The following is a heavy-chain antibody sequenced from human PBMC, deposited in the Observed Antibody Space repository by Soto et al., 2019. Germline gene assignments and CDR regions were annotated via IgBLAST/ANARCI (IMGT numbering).Heavy chain of an antibody. J-gene: IGHJ6*02. CDR2: ISGSGGST. D-gene: IGHD6-19*01. CDR3: AKGYGFGSGWYTVVGMDV. V-gene: IGHV3-23*01. Sequence: GGSLRLSCAASGFTFSSYAMSWVRQAPGKGLEWVSAISGSGGSTYYADSVKGRFTISRDNSKNTLYLQMNSLRAEDTAVYYCAKGYGFGSGWYTVVGMDVWGQGTTVTVSS. CDR1: GFTFSSYA.